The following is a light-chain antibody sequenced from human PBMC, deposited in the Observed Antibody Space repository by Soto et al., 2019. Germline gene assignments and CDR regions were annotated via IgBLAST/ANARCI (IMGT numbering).Light chain of an antibody. V-gene: IGLV2-14*01. Sequence: QSALTQPASVSGSPGQSITISCTGTSSDVGAYKYVSWYQQHPGKAPKLMIFEVNNRPSGVSNRFSGSKSGNTASLAISGRQAEDEADYYCSSYTSSSTWVFGGGTKLTVL. CDR2: EVN. J-gene: IGLJ2*01. CDR3: SSYTSSSTWV. CDR1: SSDVGAYKY.